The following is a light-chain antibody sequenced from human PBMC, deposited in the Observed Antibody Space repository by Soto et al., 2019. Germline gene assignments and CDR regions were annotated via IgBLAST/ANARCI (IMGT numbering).Light chain of an antibody. Sequence: SYELTQTPSVSVSPGQTARVTCSGDELSKQYVYWYQQKPGQAPVLVIYKDSERASGIPERFSASSSGTTVTLTISGVRAGDEADYYCQSSDDTGNYYLFGTGTKSPS. CDR1: ELSKQY. CDR3: QSSDDTGNYYL. J-gene: IGLJ1*01. V-gene: IGLV3-25*02. CDR2: KDS.